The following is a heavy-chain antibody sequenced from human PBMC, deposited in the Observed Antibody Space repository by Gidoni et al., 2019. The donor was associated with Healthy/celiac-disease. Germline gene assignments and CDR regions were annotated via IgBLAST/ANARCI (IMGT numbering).Heavy chain of an antibody. CDR3: ARHHSRAAAGLYNWFDP. D-gene: IGHD6-13*01. V-gene: IGHV4-39*01. Sequence: QLQLQESGPGLVKPSETLSLTCPVSGGSISSSSYYWGWIRQPPGKGLEWIGSIYYSGSTYYNPSLKSRVTISVDTSKNQFSLKLSSVTAADTAVYYCARHHSRAAAGLYNWFDPWGQGTLVTVSS. J-gene: IGHJ5*02. CDR1: GGSISSSSYY. CDR2: IYYSGST.